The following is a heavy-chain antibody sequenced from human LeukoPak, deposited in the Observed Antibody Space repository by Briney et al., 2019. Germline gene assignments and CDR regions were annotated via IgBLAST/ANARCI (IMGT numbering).Heavy chain of an antibody. CDR1: GGSFSSSSYY. CDR2: IYHSGDT. Sequence: SETLSLTCTVSGGSFSSSSYYWGWIRQPPGKGLEWIGYIYHSGDTRYNPSLKSRVTISVDTSKSQFSLKVSSVTAADTAVYYCARGGYSGSDWTTWGQGTLVTVSS. V-gene: IGHV4-61*01. J-gene: IGHJ5*02. D-gene: IGHD5-12*01. CDR3: ARGGYSGSDWTT.